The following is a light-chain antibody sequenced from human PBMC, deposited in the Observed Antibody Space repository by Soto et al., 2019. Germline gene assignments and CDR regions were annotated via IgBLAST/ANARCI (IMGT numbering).Light chain of an antibody. J-gene: IGKJ1*01. CDR3: KQYNSYWK. CDR2: KAS. V-gene: IGKV1-5*03. Sequence: DIQMTHSPSTLSASVVDGVTITFRASQSISSWLAWYQQKPGKAPKLLIYKASSLESGVPSRFSGSGSGIEFTLTISSLQPDDFATYYCKQYNSYWKFGQGTKVDIK. CDR1: QSISSW.